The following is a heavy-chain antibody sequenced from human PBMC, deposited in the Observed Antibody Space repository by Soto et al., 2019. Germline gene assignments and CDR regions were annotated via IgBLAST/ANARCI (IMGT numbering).Heavy chain of an antibody. V-gene: IGHV1-3*01. CDR3: ARASLPIFGVVIEYYFDY. D-gene: IGHD3-3*01. CDR2: INAGNGNT. Sequence: ASVKVSCKASGYTFTSYAMHWVRQAPGQRLEWMGWINAGNGNTKYSQKFQGRVTITRDTSASTAYMELSSLRSEDTAVYYCARASLPIFGVVIEYYFDYWGQGPLVTVSS. CDR1: GYTFTSYA. J-gene: IGHJ4*02.